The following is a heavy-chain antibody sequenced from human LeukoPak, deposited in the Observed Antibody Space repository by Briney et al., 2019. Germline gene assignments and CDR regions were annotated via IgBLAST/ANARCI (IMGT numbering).Heavy chain of an antibody. J-gene: IGHJ5*02. CDR1: GFTFSSYA. CDR3: ARDRGSRNINWFDP. V-gene: IGHV4-59*01. Sequence: GSLRLSCSASGFTFSSYAMHWVRQPPGKGLEWIGYIYYSGSTNYNPSLKSRVTISVDTSKNQFSLKLSSVTAADTAVYYCARDRGSRNINWFDPWGQGTLVTVSS. D-gene: IGHD2-15*01. CDR2: IYYSGST.